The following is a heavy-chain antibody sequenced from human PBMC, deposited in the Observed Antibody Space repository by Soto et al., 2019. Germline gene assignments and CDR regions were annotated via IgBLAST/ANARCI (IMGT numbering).Heavy chain of an antibody. J-gene: IGHJ4*02. V-gene: IGHV4-31*03. D-gene: IGHD2-15*01. CDR3: ARRYCGGGSCYSGFDY. CDR2: IYYSGST. CDR1: GGSISSGGYY. Sequence: PSETLSLTCTVSGGSISSGGYYWSWIRQHPGKGLEWIGYIYYSGSTYYNPSLKSRVTISVDTSKNQFSLKLSSVTAADTALYYCARRYCGGGSCYSGFDYWGQGTLVTVSS.